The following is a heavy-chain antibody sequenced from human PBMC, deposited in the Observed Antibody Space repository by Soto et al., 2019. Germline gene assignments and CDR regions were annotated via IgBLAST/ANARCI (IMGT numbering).Heavy chain of an antibody. CDR1: GGSFSGYY. Sequence: SETLSLTCAVYGGSFSGYYWSWIRQPPGKGLEWIGEINHSGSTNYNPSLKSRVTISVDTSKNQFSLKLISVTAADTAVYYCARSTYYYDSSGYYYFDYWGQGTLVTVSS. CDR2: INHSGST. V-gene: IGHV4-34*01. J-gene: IGHJ4*02. D-gene: IGHD3-22*01. CDR3: ARSTYYYDSSGYYYFDY.